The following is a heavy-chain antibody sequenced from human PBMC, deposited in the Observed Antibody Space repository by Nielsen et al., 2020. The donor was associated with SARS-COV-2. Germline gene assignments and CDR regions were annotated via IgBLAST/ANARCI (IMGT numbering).Heavy chain of an antibody. J-gene: IGHJ5*02. V-gene: IGHV1-69*13. Sequence: SVKVSCKASGGTFSSYAISWVRQAPGQGLEWMGGIIPIFGTANYAQKFQGRVTITADESTSTAYMELSSLRSEDTAVYYCARDEGWVVPAATNWFDPWGQGTLVTVSS. CDR1: GGTFSSYA. D-gene: IGHD2-2*01. CDR3: ARDEGWVVPAATNWFDP. CDR2: IIPIFGTA.